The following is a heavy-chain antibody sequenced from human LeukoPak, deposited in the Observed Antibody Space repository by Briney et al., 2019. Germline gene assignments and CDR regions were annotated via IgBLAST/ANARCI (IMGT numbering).Heavy chain of an antibody. D-gene: IGHD3-16*02. V-gene: IGHV3-30*04. CDR1: GFTFSSYA. CDR2: ISYDGSNE. Sequence: GGSLRLSCAASGFTFSSYAMHWVRQAPGKGLEWVAFISYDGSNENIADSVKGRFIISRDNSKNTLYLQMNSLRAEDTAVYYCAKGPAPRLGEFSYHALVDYWGQGTLVTVSS. CDR3: AKGPAPRLGEFSYHALVDY. J-gene: IGHJ4*02.